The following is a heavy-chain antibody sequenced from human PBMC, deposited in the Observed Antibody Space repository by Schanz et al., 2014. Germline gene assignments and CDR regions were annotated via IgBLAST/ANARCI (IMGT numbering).Heavy chain of an antibody. CDR1: GITLSGYG. V-gene: IGHV3-NL1*01. CDR3: AKDHPSSGWPAFDV. CDR2: ITRQGTT. D-gene: IGHD6-19*01. Sequence: QVQLVESGGGVVQPGRSLRLSCAASGITLSGYGLHWVRQAPGRGLEWVSGITRQGTTYYADFVKGRFSISRDLSSNTLYLQMNSLRADDSAIYYCAKDHPSSGWPAFDVWGQGTQVTVSS. J-gene: IGHJ4*02.